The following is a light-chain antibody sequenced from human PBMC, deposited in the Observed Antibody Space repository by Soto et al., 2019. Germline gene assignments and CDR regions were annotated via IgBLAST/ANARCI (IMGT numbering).Light chain of an antibody. CDR1: QSISIW. V-gene: IGKV1-5*03. CDR3: QHYNDYSWT. CDR2: GTS. Sequence: DIHMTQSPSTLSASVGDRVTITCRASQSISIWLAWYQQKPGRAPNLLIYGTSSLESGVPSRVSGSGYGTQFTLTISSLQPDDFATYYCQHYNDYSWTFGQGTKVEIK. J-gene: IGKJ1*01.